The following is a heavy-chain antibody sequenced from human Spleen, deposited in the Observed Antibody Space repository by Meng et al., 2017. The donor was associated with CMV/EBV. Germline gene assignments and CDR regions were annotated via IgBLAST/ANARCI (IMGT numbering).Heavy chain of an antibody. CDR1: GYTFTAYY. D-gene: IGHD3-10*01. J-gene: IGHJ4*02. CDR3: ARDYAGAGSSYFEY. V-gene: IGHV1-2*02. Sequence: SGYTFTAYYIHGVRQAPGQGLGWMGWINPHNGDTDYAEKFQGRVTLTRDTAITTVHMDLGSLTSDDTAVYYCARDYAGAGSSYFEYWGQGTLVTVSS. CDR2: INPHNGDT.